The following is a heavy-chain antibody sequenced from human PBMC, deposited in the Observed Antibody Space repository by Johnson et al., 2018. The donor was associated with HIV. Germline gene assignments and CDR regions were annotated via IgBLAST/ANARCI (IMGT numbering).Heavy chain of an antibody. V-gene: IGHV3-30*04. CDR1: GFTFSSYA. D-gene: IGHD3-10*01. J-gene: IGHJ3*02. CDR3: AREGQEFNDAFDI. CDR2: ISYDGSNK. Sequence: QVQLVESGGGVVQPGRSLRLSCAASGFTFSSYAMHWVRQAPGKGLEWVAVISYDGSNKYYADSVKGRLTISRDNSKNTLYLQMNSLRAEDTAVYYCAREGQEFNDAFDIWGQGTMVTVSS.